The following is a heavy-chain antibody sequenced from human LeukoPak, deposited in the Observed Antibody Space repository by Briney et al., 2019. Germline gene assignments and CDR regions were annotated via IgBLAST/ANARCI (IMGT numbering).Heavy chain of an antibody. Sequence: GGSLRLSCAASGFTFNNYAMHWVRQAPGKGLEWVAVISFDGYNKYYADSVRGRFTISRDNSKNTLYLQMNNLRAEDTALYYCARDIFSGTYYLFPNGVDYWGQGTLATVSS. V-gene: IGHV3-30*04. CDR2: ISFDGYNK. D-gene: IGHD3-10*01. J-gene: IGHJ4*02. CDR3: ARDIFSGTYYLFPNGVDY. CDR1: GFTFNNYA.